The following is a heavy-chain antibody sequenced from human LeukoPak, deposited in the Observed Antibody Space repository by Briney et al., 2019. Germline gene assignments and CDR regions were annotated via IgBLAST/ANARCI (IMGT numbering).Heavy chain of an antibody. CDR1: GFRFSHHG. Sequence: GGSLRLSCIASGFRFSHHGMNWVRQAPGKGLEWVSSISSSSSYIYYADSVKGRFTISRDNAKNSLYLQMNSLRAEDTAVYYCARGSGFDYWGQGTLVTVSS. J-gene: IGHJ4*02. CDR3: ARGSGFDY. V-gene: IGHV3-21*01. CDR2: ISSSSSYI.